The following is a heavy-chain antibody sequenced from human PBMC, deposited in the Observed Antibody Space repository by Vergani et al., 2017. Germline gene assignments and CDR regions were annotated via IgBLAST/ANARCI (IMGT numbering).Heavy chain of an antibody. D-gene: IGHD5-12*01. CDR1: GYSISSGYC. CDR3: ASRTTVANIWFDP. J-gene: IGHJ5*02. Sequence: VQLQESGPGLVRPSETLFLTCAVSGYSISSGYCWAWIRQSPGKGLEWIGSIHSTETTYYESSLKGRVTISVDPSKNQFSLGLTSVTAADTAVYYCASRTTVANIWFDPWGQGTLVTVSS. V-gene: IGHV4-38-2*01. CDR2: IHSTETT.